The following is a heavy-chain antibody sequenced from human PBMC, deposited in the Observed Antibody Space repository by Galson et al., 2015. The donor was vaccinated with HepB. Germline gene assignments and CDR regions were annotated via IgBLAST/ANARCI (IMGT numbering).Heavy chain of an antibody. Sequence: QSGAEVKKPGESLRISCKGSGYSFTSYWISWVRQMPGKGLEWMGRIDPSDSYTNYSPSFQGHVTISADKSISTAYLQWSSLKASDTAMYYCARSLRVGGYGDYYYYSGMDVWVQGTTVTVAS. J-gene: IGHJ6*02. CDR2: IDPSDSYT. CDR1: GYSFTSYW. CDR3: ARSLRVGGYGDYYYYSGMDV. V-gene: IGHV5-10-1*01. D-gene: IGHD4-17*01.